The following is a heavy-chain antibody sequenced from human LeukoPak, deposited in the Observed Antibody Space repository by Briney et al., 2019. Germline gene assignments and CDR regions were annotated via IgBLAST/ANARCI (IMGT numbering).Heavy chain of an antibody. J-gene: IGHJ4*02. D-gene: IGHD3-16*01. Sequence: ASVKVSCKASGYTFTSYAIHWVRQAPGQRLEGMGWINGNGNTKYSQGFQGRVTFTRDTSASTAYMELSSLRSEDMAVYYCARGGGTHYDYWGQGTLVTVSS. CDR2: INGNGNT. CDR3: ARGGGTHYDY. V-gene: IGHV1-3*03. CDR1: GYTFTSYA.